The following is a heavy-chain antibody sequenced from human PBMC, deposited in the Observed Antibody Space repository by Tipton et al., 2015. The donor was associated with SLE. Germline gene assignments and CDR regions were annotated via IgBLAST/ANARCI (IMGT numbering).Heavy chain of an antibody. CDR3: ARQRLRYSSSWSPNWFDP. CDR2: IYYSGST. J-gene: IGHJ5*02. Sequence: TLSLTCDVNGGSFSGYYWSWIRQSPGKGLEWIGAIYYSGSTYYNPSLKSRVTISVDTSKNQFSLRLNSVTAADTALYYCARQRLRYSSSWSPNWFDPWGQGTLVTVSS. D-gene: IGHD6-13*01. CDR1: GGSFSGYY. V-gene: IGHV4-34*01.